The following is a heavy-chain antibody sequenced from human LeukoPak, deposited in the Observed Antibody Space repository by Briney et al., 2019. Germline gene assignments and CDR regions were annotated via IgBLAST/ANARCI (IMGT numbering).Heavy chain of an antibody. D-gene: IGHD2-2*02. CDR3: ARDPPYCSSTSCSTGDDY. CDR1: GYSISSGYY. V-gene: IGHV4-38-2*02. Sequence: SETLSLTCTVSGYSISSGYYWGWIRQPPGKGLEWTGSIYHSGSTYYNPSLKSRVTISVGTSKNQFSLKLSSVTAADTAVYYCARDPPYCSSTSCSTGDDYWGQGTLVTVSS. J-gene: IGHJ4*02. CDR2: IYHSGST.